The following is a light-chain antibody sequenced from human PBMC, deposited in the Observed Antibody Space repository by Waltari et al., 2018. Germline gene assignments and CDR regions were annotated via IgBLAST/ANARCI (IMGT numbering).Light chain of an antibody. CDR2: DVS. V-gene: IGLV2-14*03. CDR3: SSYTSSSTLV. CDR1: SSDVGGYNY. Sequence: QSALTQPASVSGSPGQSITISCTGTSSDVGGYNYVSWYQQHPGKAPKLMIYDVSNRPSGVSSRLSGSKSGNTASLTISGLQAEDEADYHCSSYTSSSTLVFGGGTKLTVL. J-gene: IGLJ2*01.